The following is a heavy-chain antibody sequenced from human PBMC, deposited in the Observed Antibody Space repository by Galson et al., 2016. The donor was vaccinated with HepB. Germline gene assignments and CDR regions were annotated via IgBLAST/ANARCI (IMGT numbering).Heavy chain of an antibody. V-gene: IGHV3-30*03. J-gene: IGHJ4*02. CDR3: ARDLTATKDY. CDR2: ISYDGRNK. D-gene: IGHD4-11*01. CDR1: GFTFSSYG. Sequence: SLRLSCAASGFTFSSYGMHWVRQAPGKGLEWVAVISYDGRNKYYADSVKGRFTISKDNSKNTLFLQMNSLRAEDTAVYYCARDLTATKDYWGQGTLVTVSS.